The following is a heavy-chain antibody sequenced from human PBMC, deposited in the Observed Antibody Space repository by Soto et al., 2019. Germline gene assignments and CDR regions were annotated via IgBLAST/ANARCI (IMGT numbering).Heavy chain of an antibody. CDR1: GGSITDSRHT. CDR3: ARARGGYYLVN. J-gene: IGHJ4*02. D-gene: IGHD2-15*01. Sequence: QLQLQESASGLVKPSQTLALTCSVSGGSITDSRHTWSWVRQPPGKALEWIGYIDDRGNTYYHPPLTPRATLSVDTSKNQFALKLTSVTAADTAVYFCARARGGYYLVNWGQGTLVTVSS. CDR2: IDDRGNT. V-gene: IGHV4-30-2*01.